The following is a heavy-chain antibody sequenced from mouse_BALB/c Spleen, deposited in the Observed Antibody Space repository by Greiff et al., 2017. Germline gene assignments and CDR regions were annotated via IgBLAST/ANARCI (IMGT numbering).Heavy chain of an antibody. J-gene: IGHJ3*01. CDR2: ISDGGSYT. V-gene: IGHV5-4*02. Sequence: EVHLVESGGGLVKPGGSLKLSCAASGFTFSDYYMYWVRQTPEKRLEWVATISDGGSYTYYPDSVKGRFTISRDNAKNNLYLQMSSLKSEDTAMYYCARDEGYAMITMRFAYWGQGTLVTVSA. CDR3: ARDEGYAMITMRFAY. CDR1: GFTFSDYY. D-gene: IGHD2-4*01.